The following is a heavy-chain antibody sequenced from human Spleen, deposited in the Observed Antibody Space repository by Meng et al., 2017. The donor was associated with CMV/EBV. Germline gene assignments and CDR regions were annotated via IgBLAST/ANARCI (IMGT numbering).Heavy chain of an antibody. CDR1: GYTFTGYY. D-gene: IGHD5-18*01. V-gene: IGHV1-2*04. CDR2: INPNSGGT. J-gene: IGHJ4*02. CDR3: ARGGYSYGWGGSFDY. Sequence: GYTFTGYYMHWVRQGPGQGLEWMGWINPNSGGTNYAQKFQGWVTMTRDTSISTAYMELSRLRSDDTAVYYCARGGYSYGWGGSFDYWGQGTLVTVSS.